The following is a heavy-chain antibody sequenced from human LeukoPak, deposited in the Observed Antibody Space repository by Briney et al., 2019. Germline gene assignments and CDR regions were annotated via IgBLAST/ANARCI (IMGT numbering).Heavy chain of an antibody. D-gene: IGHD3-16*01. V-gene: IGHV1-8*03. CDR3: ARGLGRWSRIGYYYYYMDV. J-gene: IGHJ6*03. CDR2: MNPNSGNT. CDR1: GYTFTSYD. Sequence: GASVKVSCKASGYTFTSYDINWVRQATGQGLGWMGWMNPNSGNTGYAQKFQGRVTITRNTSISTAYMELSSLRSEDTAVYYCARGLGRWSRIGYYYYYMDVRGKGTTVTVSS.